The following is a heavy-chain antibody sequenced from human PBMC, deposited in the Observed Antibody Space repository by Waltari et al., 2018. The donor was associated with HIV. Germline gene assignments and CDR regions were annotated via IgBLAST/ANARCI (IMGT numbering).Heavy chain of an antibody. Sequence: QVKLVESGGGVVQPGRSLRLPCAVSGFPFGRYGMHWARQAPGKGLEWVAVIWYDGSKKYYADSVKGRFTISRDNSKNTLYLQMNSLRDEDTAVYYCARGVHDFYYGMDVWGQGTSVTVSS. CDR2: IWYDGSKK. V-gene: IGHV3-33*01. J-gene: IGHJ6*02. CDR1: GFPFGRYG. CDR3: ARGVHDFYYGMDV.